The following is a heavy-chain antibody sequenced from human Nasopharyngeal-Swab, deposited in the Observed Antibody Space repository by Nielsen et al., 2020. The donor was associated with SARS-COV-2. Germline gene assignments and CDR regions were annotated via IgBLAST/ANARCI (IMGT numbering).Heavy chain of an antibody. D-gene: IGHD1-14*01. J-gene: IGHJ4*02. CDR1: GFTLSSYE. CDR2: ISSTGSTI. V-gene: IGHV3-48*03. Sequence: GGSLRLSCAASGFTLSSYEMNWVRQAPGKGLEWISYISSTGSTIYNADSVKGRFTVSRENAENSMFLQMISLRAEDTAVYYCARERWRDHDFDAWGQGTLVIVSS. CDR3: ARERWRDHDFDA.